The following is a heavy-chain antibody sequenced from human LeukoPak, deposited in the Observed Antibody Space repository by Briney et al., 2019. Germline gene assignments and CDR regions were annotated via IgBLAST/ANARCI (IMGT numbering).Heavy chain of an antibody. V-gene: IGHV4-39*07. Sequence: PSETLSLTCTVSGGSISSSSYYWGWIRQPPGKGLEWIGSIYYSGSTYYNPSLKSRVTISVDTSKNQFSLKLSSVTAAATAVYYCAAMIVETRFDYWGQGTLVTVTS. D-gene: IGHD3-22*01. CDR3: AAMIVETRFDY. CDR2: IYYSGST. J-gene: IGHJ4*02. CDR1: GGSISSSSYY.